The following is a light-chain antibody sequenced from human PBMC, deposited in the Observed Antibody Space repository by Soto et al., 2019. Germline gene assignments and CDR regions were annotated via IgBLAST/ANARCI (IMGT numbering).Light chain of an antibody. CDR3: QQYNNWPPIT. CDR1: QSVSIK. CDR2: DTS. V-gene: IGKV3-15*01. J-gene: IGKJ5*01. Sequence: EIVITQSPVTLSVSPGERATLSCSASQSVSIKLAWYQQKPGQAPRLLIYDTSTRATGIPARFSGSGSGTEFTLTISSLQSEDFAVYYCQQYNNWPPITFGQGTRLEIK.